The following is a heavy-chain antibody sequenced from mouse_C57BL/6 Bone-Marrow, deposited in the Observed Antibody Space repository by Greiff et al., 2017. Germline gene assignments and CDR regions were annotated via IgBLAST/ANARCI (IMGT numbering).Heavy chain of an antibody. Sequence: QVHLQQPGAELVRPGTSVKLSCKASGYTFTSYWMHWVKQRPGQGLEWIGVIDPSDSYTNYTQKFKGKATLTVDTSSSTAYMQLSSLTSEDSAVYYCARCGGAYWGQGTLVTVSA. CDR3: ARCGGAY. CDR1: GYTFTSYW. CDR2: IDPSDSYT. J-gene: IGHJ3*01. V-gene: IGHV1-59*01. D-gene: IGHD1-1*02.